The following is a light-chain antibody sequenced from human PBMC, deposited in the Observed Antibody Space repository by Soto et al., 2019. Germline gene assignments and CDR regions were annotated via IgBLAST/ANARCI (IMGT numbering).Light chain of an antibody. CDR1: QSISSW. V-gene: IGKV1-5*03. CDR2: KAS. J-gene: IGKJ1*01. Sequence: DIQMTQSPSTLSASVGDRVTITCRARQSISSWLDWDQQKRGKAPKLLIYKASSLESGVPSRFSGSGSGTEVTLTISSLQPDDFATDFCQQYNSYSPWTFGQGIKVESK. CDR3: QQYNSYSPWT.